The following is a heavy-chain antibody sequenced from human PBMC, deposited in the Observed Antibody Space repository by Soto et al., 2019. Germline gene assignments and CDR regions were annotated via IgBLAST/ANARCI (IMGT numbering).Heavy chain of an antibody. Sequence: QVQRVQSGAEVKKPGASVKVSCKASGYTFTSYAMHWVRQAPGQRLEWMGWINAGNGNTKYSQKFQGRVTITRDTSASTAYMELSSLRSEDTAVYYCARSIVVVTAADYWGQGTLVTVSS. D-gene: IGHD2-21*02. V-gene: IGHV1-3*01. CDR1: GYTFTSYA. J-gene: IGHJ4*02. CDR2: INAGNGNT. CDR3: ARSIVVVTAADY.